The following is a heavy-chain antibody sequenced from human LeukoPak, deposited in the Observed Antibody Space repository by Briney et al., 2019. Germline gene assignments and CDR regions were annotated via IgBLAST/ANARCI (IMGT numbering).Heavy chain of an antibody. D-gene: IGHD3-9*01. J-gene: IGHJ6*02. CDR1: GGSISSGDYY. Sequence: SETLSLTCTVSGGSISSGDYYWSWIRQTPGKGLEWIGYIYYSGSTNYNPSLKSRVTISVDTSKNQFSLKLSSVTAADTAVYYCARGVATYYDILTGYYRWFGHYYYYYGMDVWGQGTTVTVSS. V-gene: IGHV4-61*08. CDR2: IYYSGST. CDR3: ARGVATYYDILTGYYRWFGHYYYYYGMDV.